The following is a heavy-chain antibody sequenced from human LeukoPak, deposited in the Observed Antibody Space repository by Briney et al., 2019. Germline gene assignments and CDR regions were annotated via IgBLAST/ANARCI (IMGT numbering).Heavy chain of an antibody. CDR3: ARRDSSSWFSYYYYGMDV. V-gene: IGHV4-39*01. Sequence: SETLSLTCTVSGGSISSGSYYWGWIRQPPGKGLEWIGSIYYSGSTYYNPSLKSRVTISVDTSKNQFSLKLSSVTAADTAVYYCARRDSSSWFSYYYYGMDVWGQGTTVTVSS. CDR2: IYYSGST. J-gene: IGHJ6*02. D-gene: IGHD6-13*01. CDR1: GGSISSGSYY.